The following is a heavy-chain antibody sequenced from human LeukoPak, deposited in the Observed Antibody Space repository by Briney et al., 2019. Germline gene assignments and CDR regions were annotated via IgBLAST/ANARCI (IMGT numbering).Heavy chain of an antibody. CDR1: GFTFSSYS. CDR2: ISSSSSYI. Sequence: GGSLRLSCAASGFTFSSYSMNWVRQAPGKGLEWVSSISSSSSYIYYADSVKGRFAISRDNAKNSLYLQMNSLRAEDTAVYYCATFTAANNWFDPWGQGTLVTVSS. V-gene: IGHV3-21*01. D-gene: IGHD6-13*01. J-gene: IGHJ5*02. CDR3: ATFTAANNWFDP.